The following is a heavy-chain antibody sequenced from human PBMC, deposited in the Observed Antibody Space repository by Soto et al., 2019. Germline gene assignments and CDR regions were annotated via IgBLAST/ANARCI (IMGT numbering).Heavy chain of an antibody. CDR1: GGSISSGGYS. V-gene: IGHV4-30-2*01. Sequence: TAETLSLTCTVSGGSISSGGYSWCSIRQPPGKGLEWIGYIDNIGSTSYNPSLQSRVTIPVDRSKNQFSLKLSSVTAADTAVYYCARAYGSGSSDGFDYWGQGTLVTVSS. J-gene: IGHJ4*02. CDR3: ARAYGSGSSDGFDY. D-gene: IGHD3-10*01. CDR2: IDNIGST.